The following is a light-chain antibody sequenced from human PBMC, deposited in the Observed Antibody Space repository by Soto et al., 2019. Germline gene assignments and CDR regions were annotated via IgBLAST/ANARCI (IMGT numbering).Light chain of an antibody. CDR1: QSVSSL. J-gene: IGKJ5*01. Sequence: IVLSQDRTTLALTPGERARLSSRASQSVSSLLAWYQQKPGQAPRLLIYRASTRATGVSGRFSGSGSGTEFTLTITSLQSEDFVVYYCQQYNDWPITFGQGTRLEI. CDR3: QQYNDWPIT. V-gene: IGKV3-15*01. CDR2: RAS.